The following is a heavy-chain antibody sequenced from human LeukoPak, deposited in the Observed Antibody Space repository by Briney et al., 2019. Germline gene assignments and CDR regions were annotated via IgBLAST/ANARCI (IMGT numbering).Heavy chain of an antibody. Sequence: PGGSLRLSCAASGFTFSSYEMNWVRQASGKGLEWVSYISSSGSTIYYADSVKGRFTISRDNAKNSLYLQMNSLRAEDTAVYYCARVGVSYFDYWGQGTLVTVSS. J-gene: IGHJ4*02. CDR3: ARVGVSYFDY. V-gene: IGHV3-48*03. CDR2: ISSSGSTI. CDR1: GFTFSSYE. D-gene: IGHD2-21*01.